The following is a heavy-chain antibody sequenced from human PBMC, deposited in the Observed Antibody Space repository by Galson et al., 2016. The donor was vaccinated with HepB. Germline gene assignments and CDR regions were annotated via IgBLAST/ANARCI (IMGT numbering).Heavy chain of an antibody. V-gene: IGHV1-18*01. CDR1: GYTFTNYG. D-gene: IGHD3-3*01. CDR2: ISAYNGNT. J-gene: IGHJ4*01. CDR3: ARDLENYDFWSGYYKCLDY. Sequence: SVKVSCKASGYTFTNYGINWVRQAPGQGLEWMGWISAYNGNTVYAQKLQGRVTMTTDTSTSTAHMELRSLRSDDTAVYYCARDLENYDFWSGYYKCLDYWGHGTLVTVSS.